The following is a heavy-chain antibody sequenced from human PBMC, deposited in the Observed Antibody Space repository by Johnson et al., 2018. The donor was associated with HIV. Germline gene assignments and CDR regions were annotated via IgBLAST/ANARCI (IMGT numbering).Heavy chain of an antibody. D-gene: IGHD3-10*01. V-gene: IGHV3-30*02. CDR1: EFTFSNYP. CDR3: TKVWGFYYGQYHDAFDI. Sequence: QVQLVESGGGVVQPGRSLRLSCEASEFTFSNYPMHWVRQAPGKGLEWVAFIRFDGSDEYYSNSVTGRFTISRDNSKNTLYLQMNSLRPEDTAVYYCTKVWGFYYGQYHDAFDIWGQGTMVTVSS. CDR2: IRFDGSDE. J-gene: IGHJ3*02.